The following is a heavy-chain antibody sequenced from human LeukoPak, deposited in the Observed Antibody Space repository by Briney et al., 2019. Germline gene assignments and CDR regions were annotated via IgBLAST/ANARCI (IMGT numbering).Heavy chain of an antibody. J-gene: IGHJ4*02. D-gene: IGHD3-16*01. CDR1: GDSLSSNSAT. Sequence: SQTLSLTCAISGDSLSSNSATWNWVRQSPSRGLEWLGRTYYRSKWYNDYAVSVKGRVTINPDASKRQFSLQLNSVTPEDTAMYYCARGNGYPFDYWGQGTLVTVSS. CDR3: ARGNGYPFDY. V-gene: IGHV6-1*01. CDR2: TYYRSKWYN.